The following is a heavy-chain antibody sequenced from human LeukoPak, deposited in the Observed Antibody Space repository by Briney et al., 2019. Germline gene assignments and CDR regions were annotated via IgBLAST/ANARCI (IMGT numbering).Heavy chain of an antibody. Sequence: GGSLRLSCAASGFIFDDFCMTWVRQAPGKGLEWVAGTNWYGGTTGYEGSAKGRFTITRDNAKNSLYLLMNNLGVEDTAMYFCARAYSNGGYFYYYMYVWGKGTTVTVSS. CDR1: GFIFDDFC. V-gene: IGHV3-20*04. CDR2: TNWYGGTT. J-gene: IGHJ6*03. D-gene: IGHD6-19*01. CDR3: ARAYSNGGYFYYYMYV.